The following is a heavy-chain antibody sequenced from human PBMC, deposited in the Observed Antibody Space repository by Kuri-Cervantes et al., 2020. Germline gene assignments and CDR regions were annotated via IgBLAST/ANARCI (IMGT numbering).Heavy chain of an antibody. V-gene: IGHV3-30*03. J-gene: IGHJ4*02. CDR1: GLTFRSYG. D-gene: IGHD5-24*01. CDR2: ISYDGSNK. Sequence: GEYLKIHCAASGLTFRSYGMHWVRQAPGKGLEWVAVISYDGSNKYYADAVKGRFTISRDNAKNSLYLQMNSRRAEDTAVYDCARGDGYNSDAFHYWGQGTLVTVSS. CDR3: ARGDGYNSDAFHY.